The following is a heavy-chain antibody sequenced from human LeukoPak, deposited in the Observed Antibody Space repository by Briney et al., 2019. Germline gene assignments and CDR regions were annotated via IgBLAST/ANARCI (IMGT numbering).Heavy chain of an antibody. D-gene: IGHD3-22*01. Sequence: GGSLRLSCAASGITFSSYSMNWVRQAPGKGLEWVSYISSSSSTIYYADSVKGRFTISRDNAKNSLYLQMNSLRAEDTAVYYCARVMYYYDSSGITFDYWGQGTLVTVSS. J-gene: IGHJ4*02. CDR1: GITFSSYS. CDR2: ISSSSSTI. V-gene: IGHV3-48*04. CDR3: ARVMYYYDSSGITFDY.